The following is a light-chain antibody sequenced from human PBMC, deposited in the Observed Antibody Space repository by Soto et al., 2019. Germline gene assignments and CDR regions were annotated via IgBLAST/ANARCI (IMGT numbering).Light chain of an antibody. CDR2: GVS. V-gene: IGKV3-15*01. CDR1: QSVTSH. J-gene: IGKJ2*01. Sequence: EVVITQSPATVSVSPGERVTLSCRASQSVTSHLAWYQQRPGQAPRLLIYGVSTRATGIPDRFSGSGSGTEFTLTISSLQSEDFAVYYCQQYSNWPPYTFGQGTKLEIK. CDR3: QQYSNWPPYT.